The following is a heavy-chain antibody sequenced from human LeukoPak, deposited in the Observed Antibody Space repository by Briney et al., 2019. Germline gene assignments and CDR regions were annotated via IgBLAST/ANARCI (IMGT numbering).Heavy chain of an antibody. CDR2: IYYSGST. CDR3: ARDDWIPGSCSNRIACLDAVDV. Sequence: SETLSLTCTVSGGSISSGGYYWSWIRQHPGKGLEWIGYIYYSGSTYYNPSLKSRVTISVDTSKNQFSLKLSSVTAADTAVYYCARDDWIPGSCSNRIACLDAVDVWGQGTMVTVSS. V-gene: IGHV4-31*03. CDR1: GGSISSGGYY. D-gene: IGHD2-2*03. J-gene: IGHJ3*01.